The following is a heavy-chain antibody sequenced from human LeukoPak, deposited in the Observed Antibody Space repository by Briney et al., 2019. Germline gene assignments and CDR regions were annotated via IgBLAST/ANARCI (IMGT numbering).Heavy chain of an antibody. V-gene: IGHV3-73*01. CDR1: GFTFSGSA. D-gene: IGHD4-17*01. Sequence: GGSLRLSCAASGFTFSGSAMHWVRQASGKGLEWVGRIRSKANSYATAYAASVKGRFTISRDDSKNTAYLQMNSLKTEDTAVYYCTRDDYGLLDIWGQGTMVTVSS. J-gene: IGHJ3*02. CDR3: TRDDYGLLDI. CDR2: IRSKANSYAT.